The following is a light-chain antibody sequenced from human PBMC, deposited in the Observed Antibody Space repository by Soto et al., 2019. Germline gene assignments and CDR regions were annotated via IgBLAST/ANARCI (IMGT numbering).Light chain of an antibody. Sequence: DIVMTQSPATLSVSPGERATLSCRASQSVSSNLAWYQQRPGQAPRLLIYAASSRATGIPARFSGSGSGTEFTLTINSLQSEDFAVYYCQQYNKWPPRTFGQGTKVEIK. V-gene: IGKV3-15*01. CDR2: AAS. CDR3: QQYNKWPPRT. CDR1: QSVSSN. J-gene: IGKJ1*01.